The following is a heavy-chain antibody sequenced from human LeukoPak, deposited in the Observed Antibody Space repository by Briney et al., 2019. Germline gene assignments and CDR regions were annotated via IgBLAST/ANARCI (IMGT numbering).Heavy chain of an antibody. CDR1: GGSISSYY. J-gene: IGHJ4*02. D-gene: IGHD6-13*01. CDR3: ARLDDRAARIAVGRSSTWSSRRGFDY. CDR2: IYYSGST. V-gene: IGHV4-59*08. Sequence: SETLSLTCTVSGGSISSYYWSWIRQPPGKGLEWIGYIYYSGSTNYNPSLKSRVTVSVDTSKNQFSLKLNSVTAADTAVYYCARLDDRAARIAVGRSSTWSSRRGFDYWGQGTLVTVSS.